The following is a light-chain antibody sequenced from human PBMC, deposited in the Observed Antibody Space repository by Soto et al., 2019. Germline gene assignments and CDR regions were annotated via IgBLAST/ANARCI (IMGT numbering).Light chain of an antibody. V-gene: IGKV1-5*03. CDR2: KAS. CDR3: QKYNSYSWT. CDR1: QSISSW. J-gene: IGKJ1*01. Sequence: DIQMTQSPSTLSAPVGDRVTITCRASQSISSWLAWYQQKPGKAPKLLIYKASSLESGVPSRFSGSGSGTEFTLTISSLQPDDFATYYCQKYNSYSWTFGQGPKVDIK.